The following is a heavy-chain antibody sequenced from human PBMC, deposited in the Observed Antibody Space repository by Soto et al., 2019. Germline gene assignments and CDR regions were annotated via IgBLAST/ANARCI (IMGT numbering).Heavy chain of an antibody. CDR3: ARDSGFYSGDY. V-gene: IGHV1-46*01. CDR1: GYTFTSHY. CDR2: ISPSGGST. Sequence: GASVKVSCKASGYTFTSHYLHWVRQAPGQGLEWMGIISPSGGSTSYAQEFQGRVTLTRDTSTSTDYMELSSLRSEDTAVYYCARDSGFYSGDYSGQGTQVTVST. D-gene: IGHD1-26*01. J-gene: IGHJ4*02.